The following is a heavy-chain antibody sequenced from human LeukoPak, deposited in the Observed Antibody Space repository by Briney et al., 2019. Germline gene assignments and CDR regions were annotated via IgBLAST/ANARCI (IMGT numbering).Heavy chain of an antibody. V-gene: IGHV1-8*01. CDR3: ARARRRNGDHSFVY. D-gene: IGHD4-17*01. J-gene: IGHJ4*02. Sequence: ASVKVSCKASGYTFTSYDIDWVRQATGQGLEWMGWMNPNSGNTGYAQKFQGRVTMTRNTSISTAYMELSSLRSEDTAVYYCARARRRNGDHSFVYWGQGTLVTVSS. CDR1: GYTFTSYD. CDR2: MNPNSGNT.